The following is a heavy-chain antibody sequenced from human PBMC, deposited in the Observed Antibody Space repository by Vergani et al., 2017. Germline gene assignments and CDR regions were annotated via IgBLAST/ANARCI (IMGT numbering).Heavy chain of an antibody. CDR2: ISWNSGSI. Sequence: VQLVESGGGVVQPGRSLRLSCAASGFTFDDYAMHWVRQAPGKGLEWVSGISWNSGSIGYADSVKGRFTISRDNAKNSLYLQMNSLRAEDTALYYCAKQQLANYYFDYWGQGTLVTVSS. CDR1: GFTFDDYA. V-gene: IGHV3-9*01. CDR3: AKQQLANYYFDY. D-gene: IGHD6-13*01. J-gene: IGHJ4*02.